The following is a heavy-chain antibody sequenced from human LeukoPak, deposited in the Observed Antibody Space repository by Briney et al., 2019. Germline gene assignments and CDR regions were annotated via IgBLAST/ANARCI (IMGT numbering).Heavy chain of an antibody. V-gene: IGHV5-51*01. Sequence: GEPLKISCKASGYKFTSYWIGWVRQMPGRGLEWMGIVSPEDSETRYSPSFEGEVTISVDKSISTAYLQWASLKISDSGIYYCARPTAITSHFDFWGQGTPVTVSS. J-gene: IGHJ4*02. CDR3: ARPTAITSHFDF. CDR2: VSPEDSET. D-gene: IGHD4-23*01. CDR1: GYKFTSYW.